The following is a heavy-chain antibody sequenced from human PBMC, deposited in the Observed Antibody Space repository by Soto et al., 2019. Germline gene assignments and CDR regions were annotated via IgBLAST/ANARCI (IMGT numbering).Heavy chain of an antibody. J-gene: IGHJ3*02. CDR2: ISGSGYST. D-gene: IGHD6-19*01. Sequence: EVQLLESGGGLVQPGGSLRLSCAASGFTFSSYAISWVRQAPWKGLEWVSVISGSGYSTYYADSVKGRFTISRDNSKNTLYLQMNSLRAEDTAVYYCTASSDWYNAFDIWGQGTMVTVAS. CDR3: TASSDWYNAFDI. CDR1: GFTFSSYA. V-gene: IGHV3-23*01.